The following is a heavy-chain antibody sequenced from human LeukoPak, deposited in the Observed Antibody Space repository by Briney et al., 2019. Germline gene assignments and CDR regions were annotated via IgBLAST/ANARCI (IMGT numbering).Heavy chain of an antibody. CDR1: GFIFSSYA. D-gene: IGHD6-13*01. CDR3: ALSGGSNWYGLEC. V-gene: IGHV3-23*01. J-gene: IGHJ4*02. Sequence: GGSLRLACAASGFIFSSYAMSWVRQAPGKGLEWVSAISISDSTYYADSVKGRFTISRDNSKSTLYLQINSLRAEDTAVYYCALSGGSNWYGLECWGQGTLVTVSS. CDR2: ISISDST.